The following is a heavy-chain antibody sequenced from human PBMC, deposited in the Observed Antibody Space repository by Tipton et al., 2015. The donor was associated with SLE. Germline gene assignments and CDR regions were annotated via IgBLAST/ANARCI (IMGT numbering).Heavy chain of an antibody. CDR2: ISGSGGST. CDR1: GFTFSSYA. Sequence: SLRLSCAASGFTFSSYAMSWVRQAPGKGLEWVSAISGSGGSTYYADSVKGRFTIPRDNSKNTLYLQMNSLRAEDTAVYYCAKVTAYYGSGSYYNFDYWGQGTLVTVSS. CDR3: AKVTAYYGSGSYYNFDY. V-gene: IGHV3-23*01. J-gene: IGHJ4*02. D-gene: IGHD3-10*01.